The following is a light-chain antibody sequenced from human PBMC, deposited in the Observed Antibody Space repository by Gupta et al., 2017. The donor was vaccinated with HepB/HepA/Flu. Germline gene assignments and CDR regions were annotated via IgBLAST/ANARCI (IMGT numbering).Light chain of an antibody. CDR3: CSYVISNTLV. Sequence: QSALTQPASVSGSPGQSITISCPGSNGDVGTYNLVSWYQQHPGTAPILIIYEVTKRPPGVSIRFSGSNSGNTASLTISGLQGEDEADYYCCSYVISNTLVFGTGTTLTVL. V-gene: IGLV2-23*02. J-gene: IGLJ1*01. CDR1: NGDVGTYNL. CDR2: EVT.